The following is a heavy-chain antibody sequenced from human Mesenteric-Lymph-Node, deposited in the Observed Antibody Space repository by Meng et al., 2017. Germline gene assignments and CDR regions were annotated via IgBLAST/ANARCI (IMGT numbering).Heavy chain of an antibody. CDR3: ARYDSSGYYEAAFDI. D-gene: IGHD3-22*01. V-gene: IGHV3-21*01. Sequence: GESLKISCAASGFTFSSYSMNWVRQAPGKGLEWVSSISSSSSYIYYADSVKGRFTISRDNSKNTLYLQMNSLRAEDTAVYYCARYDSSGYYEAAFDIWGQGTMVTVSS. CDR1: GFTFSSYS. J-gene: IGHJ3*02. CDR2: ISSSSSYI.